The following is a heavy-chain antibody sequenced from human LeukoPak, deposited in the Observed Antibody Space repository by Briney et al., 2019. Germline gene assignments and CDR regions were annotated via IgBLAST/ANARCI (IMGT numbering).Heavy chain of an antibody. V-gene: IGHV3-23*01. D-gene: IGHD3-10*01. J-gene: IGHJ4*02. CDR1: GFTFSNYG. Sequence: PGGSQRLSCAASGFTFSNYGMNWVRQAPGKGLEWVSIITSGVGITYYADSVKGRFTISRDNSKNTLYLQMNSLRAEDTAVYYCAKGDYYDFDYWGQGTLVTVSS. CDR2: ITSGVGIT. CDR3: AKGDYYDFDY.